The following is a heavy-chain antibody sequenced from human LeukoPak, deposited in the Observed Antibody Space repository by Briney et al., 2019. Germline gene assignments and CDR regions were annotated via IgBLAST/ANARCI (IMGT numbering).Heavy chain of an antibody. Sequence: SETLSLTCTVSSGSISSSSYYWGWIRQPPGKSLEWSGSIYYTGSTYYSPALKSRVTISVDTSKNQFSLKLTSVSAADTAVYDCARHRRNSNYLTTVTSIGYWGQGTLVIVSS. V-gene: IGHV4-39*01. CDR3: ARHRRNSNYLTTVTSIGY. D-gene: IGHD4-17*01. J-gene: IGHJ4*02. CDR2: IYYTGST. CDR1: SGSISSSSYY.